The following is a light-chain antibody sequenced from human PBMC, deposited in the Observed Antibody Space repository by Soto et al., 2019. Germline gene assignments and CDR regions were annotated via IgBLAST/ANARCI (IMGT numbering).Light chain of an antibody. Sequence: EIVMTQSPATLSVSPGERATLSCRASQSVSSNLAWYQQKPGQAPRLLSYGASTRATGIPARFSGSGSGTEFPLTISSLQSEDFADYYCQQYNNWPPWTFGQGNKVQLK. CDR3: QQYNNWPPWT. CDR1: QSVSSN. V-gene: IGKV3-15*01. J-gene: IGKJ1*01. CDR2: GAS.